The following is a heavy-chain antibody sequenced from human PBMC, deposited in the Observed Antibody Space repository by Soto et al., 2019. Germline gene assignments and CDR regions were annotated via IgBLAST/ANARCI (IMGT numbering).Heavy chain of an antibody. CDR1: GFSLTTSGVS. J-gene: IGHJ4*02. D-gene: IGHD6-25*01. CDR2: IYWNDDK. CDR3: AYRVGSRGSFDY. Sequence: QITLKESGPTLVKPTQTLTLTCTFSGFSLTTSGVSVGWIRQPPGKALEWVAFIYWNDDKRYSPSLKSRLTITKDNSKKQVALTMTNMDPVDTATYYCAYRVGSRGSFDYWGPGNLVTVSS. V-gene: IGHV2-5*01.